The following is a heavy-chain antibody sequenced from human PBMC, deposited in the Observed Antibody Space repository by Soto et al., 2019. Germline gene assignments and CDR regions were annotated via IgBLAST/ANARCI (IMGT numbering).Heavy chain of an antibody. CDR1: GGSFSGYY. V-gene: IGHV4-34*01. Sequence: PSETLSLTCAVYGGSFSGYYWTWIRQPPGTGLEWIGEINHSGSTNYNPSLKSRVTISVDTSKNQFSLKLTSVTAADTAVYYCARAGIVWFGMDVWGQGTTVTVSS. CDR3: ARAGIVWFGMDV. CDR2: INHSGST. D-gene: IGHD3-10*01. J-gene: IGHJ6*02.